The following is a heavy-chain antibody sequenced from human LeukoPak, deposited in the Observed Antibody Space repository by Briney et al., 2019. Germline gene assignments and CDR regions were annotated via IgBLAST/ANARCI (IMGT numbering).Heavy chain of an antibody. CDR2: ISGSGGST. CDR1: GFTFSSYA. D-gene: IGHD3-22*01. Sequence: GGSLRLSCAASGFTFSSYAMSWVRQAPGKGLEWVSAISGSGGSTYYADSVKGRFTISRDNSKNTLYLQMNSLRAEDTAVYFCAQEYYDSSGYYFSYFHHWGQGTLVTVSS. CDR3: AQEYYDSSGYYFSYFHH. J-gene: IGHJ1*01. V-gene: IGHV3-23*01.